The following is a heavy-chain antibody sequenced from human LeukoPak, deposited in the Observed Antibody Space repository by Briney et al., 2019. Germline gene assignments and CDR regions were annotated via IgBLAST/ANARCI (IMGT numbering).Heavy chain of an antibody. V-gene: IGHV3-53*01. CDR2: IYSGGST. CDR3: AREGRSTYYYYMDV. CDR1: GFTFSSYS. D-gene: IGHD2-2*01. J-gene: IGHJ6*03. Sequence: GGSLRLSCAASGFTFSSYSMNWVRQAPGKGLEWVSVIYSGGSTYYADSVKGRFTISRDNSKNTLYLQMNSLRAEDTAVYYCAREGRSTYYYYMDVWGKGTTVTVSS.